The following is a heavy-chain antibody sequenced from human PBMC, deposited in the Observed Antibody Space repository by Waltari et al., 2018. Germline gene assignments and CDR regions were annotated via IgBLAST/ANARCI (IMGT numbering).Heavy chain of an antibody. CDR1: GDSMSSSDC. CDR2: VRGDGRT. D-gene: IGHD2-15*01. CDR3: ARDRGRGLYLDS. Sequence: QLQLQESGPGLVKPSGTLSLTCAVSGDSMSSSDCWSWVRQSPRKGLEWIGKVRGDGRTNYNPSFASRVSVSLDTSNKQFSLKVTSATAADTAVYYCARDRGRGLYLDSWGPGTLVTVSP. J-gene: IGHJ4*02. V-gene: IGHV4-4*02.